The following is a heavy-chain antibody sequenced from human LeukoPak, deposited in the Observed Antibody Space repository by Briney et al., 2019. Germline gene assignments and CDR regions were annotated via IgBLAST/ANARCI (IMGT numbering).Heavy chain of an antibody. CDR3: ATGKAKRTSCYKDEGGY. J-gene: IGHJ4*02. CDR1: GYTLTELS. D-gene: IGHD2-2*02. CDR2: FDPEDGET. Sequence: GASVKVSCKVSGYTLTELSMHWVRQAPGKGLEWMGGFDPEDGETIYAQKFQGRVTMTEDTSTDTAYMELSSLRSEDTAVYYCATGKAKRTSCYKDEGGYWGQGTLVTVSS. V-gene: IGHV1-24*01.